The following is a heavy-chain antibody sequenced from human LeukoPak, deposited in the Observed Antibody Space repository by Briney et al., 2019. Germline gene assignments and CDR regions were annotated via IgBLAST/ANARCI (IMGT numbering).Heavy chain of an antibody. D-gene: IGHD6-6*01. J-gene: IGHJ5*02. CDR3: ARGIAARPDIWFDP. V-gene: IGHV3-74*01. CDR1: GFTFSSYR. Sequence: GGSLRLSCAASGFTFSSYRMHWVRQAPGKGLVWVSRINSDGSSTSYADSVKGRFTISRDNAKNTLYLQMNSLRAEDTAVYYCARGIAARPDIWFDPWGQGTLVTVSS. CDR2: INSDGSST.